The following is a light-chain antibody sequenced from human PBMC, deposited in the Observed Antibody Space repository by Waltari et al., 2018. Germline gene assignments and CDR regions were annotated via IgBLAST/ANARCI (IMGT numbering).Light chain of an antibody. CDR3: QQYSIWPYT. Sequence: EIVMTQSPATLSVSPGERATLSCRASQSVSSNLAWYQQKPGQALRLLIYGASTRATGIPGRFGGSGSGTEFTLTISRLQSEDFAVYYCQQYSIWPYTFGQGTKLEIK. CDR1: QSVSSN. V-gene: IGKV3-15*01. CDR2: GAS. J-gene: IGKJ2*01.